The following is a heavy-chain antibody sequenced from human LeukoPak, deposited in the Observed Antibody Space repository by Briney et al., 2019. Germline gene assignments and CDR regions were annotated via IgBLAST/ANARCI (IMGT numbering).Heavy chain of an antibody. CDR3: ARNKETAMVWYY. V-gene: IGHV4-59*12. CDR1: SGSISDYY. CDR2: VYYSGSP. J-gene: IGHJ4*02. D-gene: IGHD5-18*01. Sequence: SETLSLTCAVSSGSISDYYWSWIRQPPGKGLEWIGYVYYSGSPNYNPSLMSRVTISVDTSKNQFSLKLSSVTAADTAVYYCARNKETAMVWYYWGQGTLVTVSS.